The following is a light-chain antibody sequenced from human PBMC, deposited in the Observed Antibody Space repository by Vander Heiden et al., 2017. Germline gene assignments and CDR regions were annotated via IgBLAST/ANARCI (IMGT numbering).Light chain of an antibody. V-gene: IGLV1-40*01. CDR2: DNI. CDR1: TSHIGAGYD. Sequence: QSVLTPPPSVSGAPGQRVTISCTGSTSHIGAGYDVHWYQQLPGTAPKLLIYDNINRPSGVPDRFSGSKSGTSASLAITGLQAEDEADYYCQSYDSSLGGHVVFGGGTKLTVL. J-gene: IGLJ2*01. CDR3: QSYDSSLGGHVV.